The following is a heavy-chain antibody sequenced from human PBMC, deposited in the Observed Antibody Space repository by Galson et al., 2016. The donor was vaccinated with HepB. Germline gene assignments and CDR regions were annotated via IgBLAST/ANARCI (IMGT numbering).Heavy chain of an antibody. J-gene: IGHJ4*02. CDR3: VRENLDRRTALDL. V-gene: IGHV3-64*01. CDR1: GFTFTRHV. Sequence: SLRLSCAASGFTFTRHVIHWVRQAPGRGLEFVSGISYSEVTTYYARSVKGRFTISRDNYKDTVSLQLGSLTPEDTAMYWCVRENLDRRTALDLWGRGTMVTVSP. CDR2: ISYSEVTT. D-gene: IGHD1-1*01.